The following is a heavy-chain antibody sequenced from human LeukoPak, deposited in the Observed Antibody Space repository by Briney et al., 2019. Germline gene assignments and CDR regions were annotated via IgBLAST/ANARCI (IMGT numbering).Heavy chain of an antibody. CDR3: ALGKFWSGFRWFDP. Sequence: ASVKVSCKASGYTFTGYYMHWVRQAPGQGLEWMGWIKPNSGGTNYAHKVQGRVTMTRDTSISTAYMELSRLRSDDTAVYYCALGKFWSGFRWFDPWGQGTLVTVSS. D-gene: IGHD3-3*01. J-gene: IGHJ5*02. CDR1: GYTFTGYY. V-gene: IGHV1-2*02. CDR2: IKPNSGGT.